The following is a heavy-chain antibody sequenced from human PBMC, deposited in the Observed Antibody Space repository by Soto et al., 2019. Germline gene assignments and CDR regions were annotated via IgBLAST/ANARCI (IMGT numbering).Heavy chain of an antibody. CDR3: ARERNMGDSLPDGWFDP. CDR1: GGSMRRYY. V-gene: IGHV4-59*01. CDR2: IYYSGST. Sequence: PSENLPVTWTVSGGSMRRYYWSWIRQPPGKGLEWMGYIYYSGSTNYNPSLKSRVTISVDTSKNLFSLKLSSVTAADTAVYYCARERNMGDSLPDGWFDPWGQGPLGIVS. J-gene: IGHJ5*02. D-gene: IGHD2-21*02.